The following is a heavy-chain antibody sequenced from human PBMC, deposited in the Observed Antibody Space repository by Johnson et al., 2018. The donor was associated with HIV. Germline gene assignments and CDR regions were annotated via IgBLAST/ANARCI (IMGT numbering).Heavy chain of an antibody. CDR3: AKGPQGIATPDAFDI. CDR1: GFTFSSYG. CDR2: ISYDGSDN. Sequence: QVQLVESGGGVVQPGRSLRLSCPASGFTFSSYGMHCVRQAPGKGLEWAAVISYDGSDNYYADSVQGRFTISRDNSKNTLYLQMNSLRAEDTAVYYCAKGPQGIATPDAFDIWGQGTMVTVSS. D-gene: IGHD2-21*01. V-gene: IGHV3-30*18. J-gene: IGHJ3*02.